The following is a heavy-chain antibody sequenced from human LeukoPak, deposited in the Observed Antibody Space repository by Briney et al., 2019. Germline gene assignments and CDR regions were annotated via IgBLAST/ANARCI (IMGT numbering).Heavy chain of an antibody. CDR1: GGSISSSNYY. D-gene: IGHD3-10*01. CDR3: ARYVVSGSGRYYFDY. Sequence: SGTLSLTCTVSGGSISSSNYYWSGIRQPPGRELEWIASINYGGTTYYNPSLKSRVTISVDTSKNQFSLRLSSVTAADTAVYLCARYVVSGSGRYYFDYWGQGTLATVSS. J-gene: IGHJ4*02. CDR2: INYGGTT. V-gene: IGHV4-39*01.